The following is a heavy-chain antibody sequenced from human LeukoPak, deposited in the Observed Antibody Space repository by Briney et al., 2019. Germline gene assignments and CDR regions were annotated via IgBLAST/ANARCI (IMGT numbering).Heavy chain of an antibody. CDR3: ARHIMRFGELPS. V-gene: IGHV4-61*02. CDR2: IYTSGST. Sequence: SETLSLTCTVSGGSISSGSYYWSWIRQPAGKGLEWIGRIYTSGSTNYNPSLKSRITISVDTSKNQFSLKLSSVTAADTAVYYCARHIMRFGELPSWGQGTLVTVSS. J-gene: IGHJ5*02. CDR1: GGSISSGSYY. D-gene: IGHD3-10*01.